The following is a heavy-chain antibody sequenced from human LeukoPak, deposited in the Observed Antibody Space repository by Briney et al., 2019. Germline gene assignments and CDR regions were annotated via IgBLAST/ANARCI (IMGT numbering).Heavy chain of an antibody. CDR3: ARVITIFRLDAFDI. CDR1: GYTFTSYA. CDR2: INTNTGNP. Sequence: ASVKVSCKASGYTFTSYAMNWVRQAPGQGLEWMGWINTNTGNPTYAQGFTGRFVFSLDTSVSTAYLQISSLKAEDTAVYYCARVITIFRLDAFDIWGQGTMVTVSS. V-gene: IGHV7-4-1*02. D-gene: IGHD3-9*01. J-gene: IGHJ3*02.